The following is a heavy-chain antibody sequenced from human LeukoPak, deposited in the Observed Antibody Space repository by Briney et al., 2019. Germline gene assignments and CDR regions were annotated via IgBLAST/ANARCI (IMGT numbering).Heavy chain of an antibody. CDR2: IYYSGST. CDR1: GGSISSYY. V-gene: IGHV4-59*08. CDR3: ARRSAYDFWSGPFDY. Sequence: NPSETLSLTCTVSGGSISSYYWSWIRQPPGKGLEWIGYIYYSGSTNYNPSLKSRVTISVDTSKNQFSLKLSSVTAADTAVYYCARRSAYDFWSGPFDYWGQGTLVTVSS. J-gene: IGHJ4*02. D-gene: IGHD3-3*01.